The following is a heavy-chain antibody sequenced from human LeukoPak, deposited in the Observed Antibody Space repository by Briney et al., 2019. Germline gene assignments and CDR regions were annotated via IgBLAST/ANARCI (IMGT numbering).Heavy chain of an antibody. V-gene: IGHV3-49*04. J-gene: IGHJ6*02. CDR3: TRVWRSGSYSGYYYYYGMDV. CDR2: IRSKAYGGTT. D-gene: IGHD1-26*01. Sequence: GGSLRLSCTASGFTFGDYAMSWVRQAPGKGPEWVGFIRSKAYGGTTEYAASVQGGFTISRDDSKSIAYLHLNSLKTEDTALYYCTRVWRSGSYSGYYYYYGMDVWGQGTTVSVSS. CDR1: GFTFGDYA.